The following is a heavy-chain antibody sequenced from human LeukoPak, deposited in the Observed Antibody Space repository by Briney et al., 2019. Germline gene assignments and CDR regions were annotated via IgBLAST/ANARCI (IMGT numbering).Heavy chain of an antibody. CDR1: GFTFSSYG. CDR2: IRYDGSNK. J-gene: IGHJ4*02. CDR3: AKAGSGSYRWYYFDY. Sequence: GGSLRLSCAASGFTFSSYGMHWVRQAPGKGLEWVAFIRYDGSNKYNADSVKGRFTISRDNSKNTLYLQMNSLRAEDTAVYYCAKAGSGSYRWYYFDYWGQGTLVTVSS. V-gene: IGHV3-30*02. D-gene: IGHD1-26*01.